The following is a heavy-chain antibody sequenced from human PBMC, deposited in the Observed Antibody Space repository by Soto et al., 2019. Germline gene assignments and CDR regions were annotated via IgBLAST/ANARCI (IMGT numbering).Heavy chain of an antibody. D-gene: IGHD3-22*01. CDR2: IYYTGTT. J-gene: IGHJ4*01. CDR1: GSTPSRYA. V-gene: IGHV4-59*08. Sequence: SKARSHRYSVSGSTPSRYACRGFRLPPGQGLQWVGYIYYTGTTSYTPSLKGRVTVSLDTSKKQFSLKLRSVTAADTAVYFCARLGGYYQAFDQWGHGALVTVS. CDR3: ARLGGYYQAFDQ.